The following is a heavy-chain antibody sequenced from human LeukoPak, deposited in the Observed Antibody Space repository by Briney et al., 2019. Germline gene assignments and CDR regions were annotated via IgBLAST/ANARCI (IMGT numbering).Heavy chain of an antibody. CDR2: INHSGST. J-gene: IGHJ6*04. V-gene: IGHV4-34*01. Sequence: MSSETLSLTCAVYGGSFSGYYWSWIRQPPGKGLEWIGEINHSGSTNYNPYLRSRVTISVDTSKNQFSLKLSSVTAADTAVYYCAREGIVVVVAAANYYYYGMDVWGKGTTVTVSS. CDR1: GGSFSGYY. D-gene: IGHD2-15*01. CDR3: AREGIVVVVAAANYYYYGMDV.